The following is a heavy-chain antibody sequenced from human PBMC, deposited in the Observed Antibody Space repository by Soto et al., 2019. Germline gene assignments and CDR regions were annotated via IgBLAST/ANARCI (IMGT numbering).Heavy chain of an antibody. D-gene: IGHD6-13*01. CDR1: GDGFTNYC. CDR2: ISPYDGNT. CDR3: ARDDRAAAAGTTYYFDY. V-gene: IGHV1-18*01. Sequence: SVKVRCEACGDGFTNYCLIWVRQAPGQGLQWMAWISPYDGNTHYAQNLQGRVTVTTDTSTSTAYMELRSLRSDDTAVYFCARDDRAAAAGTTYYFDYWGQGTLVTVSS. J-gene: IGHJ4*02.